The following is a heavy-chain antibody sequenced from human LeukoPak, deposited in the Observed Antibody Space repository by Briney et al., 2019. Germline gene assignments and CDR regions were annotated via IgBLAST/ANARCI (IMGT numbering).Heavy chain of an antibody. D-gene: IGHD6-13*01. CDR2: ISSSSSTI. Sequence: PGGSLRLSCAASGFTFSSYSMNWVRQAPGKGLEWVSYISSSSSTIYYADSVKGRFTISRDNAKNSLYLQMNSLRAEDTAVYYCARDSAAATFDYWGQGTLVTVSS. J-gene: IGHJ4*02. V-gene: IGHV3-48*01. CDR1: GFTFSSYS. CDR3: ARDSAAATFDY.